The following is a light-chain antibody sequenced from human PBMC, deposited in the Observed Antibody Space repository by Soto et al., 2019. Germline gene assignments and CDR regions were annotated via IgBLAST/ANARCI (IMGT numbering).Light chain of an antibody. CDR2: KAS. CDR3: QQYYSYPPT. J-gene: IGKJ1*01. CDR1: QTISSW. Sequence: DIQMTQSPSTLSGSVGHRLTMACRASQTISSWLAWYQQKPGKAPKLLIYKASTLKSGVPSRFSGSGSGTEFTLTISSLQPDDFATYYCQQYYSYPPTFGQGTKVDI. V-gene: IGKV1-5*03.